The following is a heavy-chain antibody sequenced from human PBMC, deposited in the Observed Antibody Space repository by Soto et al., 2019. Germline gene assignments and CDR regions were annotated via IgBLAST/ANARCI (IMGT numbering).Heavy chain of an antibody. J-gene: IGHJ4*02. D-gene: IGHD3-16*02. CDR3: ARGGLNDYVWGSYRHPDDY. Sequence: QVQLVQSGAEVKKPGASVKVSCKASGYTFTSYDINWVRQATGQGLEWMGWMNPNSGNAGYAQKFQGRVTMTMNTTISTADMELSRLRSEDTAVYYCARGGLNDYVWGSYRHPDDYWGQGTLVTVSS. V-gene: IGHV1-8*01. CDR2: MNPNSGNA. CDR1: GYTFTSYD.